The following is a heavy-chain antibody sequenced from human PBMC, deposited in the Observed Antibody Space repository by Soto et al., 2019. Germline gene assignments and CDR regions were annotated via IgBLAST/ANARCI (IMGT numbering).Heavy chain of an antibody. CDR3: ARGVSWFDP. Sequence: SETLSLTCTVSRGSPSPHYWSWIRQSPGKGLEWIAYIYFTGSTNYNPSLKSRVTISIATSKNQFSLKLTSVTAADTAVYYCARGVSWFDPWGQGTLVTVSS. CDR2: IYFTGST. J-gene: IGHJ5*02. V-gene: IGHV4-59*11. CDR1: RGSPSPHY.